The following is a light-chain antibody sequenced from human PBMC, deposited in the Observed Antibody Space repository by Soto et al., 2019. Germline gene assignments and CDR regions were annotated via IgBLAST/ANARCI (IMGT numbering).Light chain of an antibody. Sequence: APSSLSASVGERVTITCRASQSISSYLNWYQQKPGKAPKLLIYAASSLQRGVPSRFSGSGSGTDFTLTISSLQPEDFATYYCQQSYSTPWTFGQGTKVDIK. CDR2: AAS. J-gene: IGKJ1*01. CDR1: QSISSY. CDR3: QQSYSTPWT. V-gene: IGKV1-39*01.